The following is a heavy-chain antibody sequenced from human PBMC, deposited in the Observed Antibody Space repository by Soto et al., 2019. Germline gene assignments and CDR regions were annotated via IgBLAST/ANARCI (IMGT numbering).Heavy chain of an antibody. Sequence: EVQLVESGGGLVQPGGSLRLSCAASGFTFSSYWMHWVRQTPGKGLVWVSRLNSDGSSTSYADSVKGRFTISRDNAKNTLYLHMNSLRAEDTAVYYCADSKGAVTTKDWGQGTLVTVSS. V-gene: IGHV3-74*01. D-gene: IGHD4-17*01. J-gene: IGHJ4*02. CDR3: ADSKGAVTTKD. CDR1: GFTFSSYW. CDR2: LNSDGSST.